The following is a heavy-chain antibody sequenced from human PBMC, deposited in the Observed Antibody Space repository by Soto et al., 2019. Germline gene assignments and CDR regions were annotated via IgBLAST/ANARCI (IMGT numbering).Heavy chain of an antibody. D-gene: IGHD6-19*01. J-gene: IGHJ6*02. V-gene: IGHV3-30-3*01. CDR2: ISYDGSNK. Sequence: ESGGGVVQPGRSLRLSCAASGFTFSSYAMHWVRQAPGKGLEWVAVISYDGSNKYYADSVKGRFTISRDNSKNTLYLQMNSLRAEDTAVYYCARPGGIAVAGNGMDVWGQGTTVTVSS. CDR1: GFTFSSYA. CDR3: ARPGGIAVAGNGMDV.